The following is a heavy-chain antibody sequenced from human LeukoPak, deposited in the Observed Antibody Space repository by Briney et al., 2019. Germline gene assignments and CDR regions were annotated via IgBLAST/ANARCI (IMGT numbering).Heavy chain of an antibody. D-gene: IGHD4-11*01. Sequence: ASVKVSCKASGGTFSSYAISWVRQAPGQGLEWMGRIIPIFGTANYAQKFQGRVTITTDESTSTAYMELSSLRSEDTAVYYCARRSYSNYEGFDYCGQGTLVTVSS. V-gene: IGHV1-69*05. CDR3: ARRSYSNYEGFDY. CDR2: IIPIFGTA. CDR1: GGTFSSYA. J-gene: IGHJ4*02.